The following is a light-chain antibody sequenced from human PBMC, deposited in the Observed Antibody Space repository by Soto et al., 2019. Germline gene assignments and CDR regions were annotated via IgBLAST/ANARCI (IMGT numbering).Light chain of an antibody. CDR2: EVS. CDR3: SSYTSSSTPYV. Sequence: QSALTQPASVSGSPGQSITISCTGTNSDVGGYSYVSWYQQHPVKAPKLMIYEVSNRPSGVSNRFSGSKSGNTASLTISGLQAEDEADYYCSSYTSSSTPYVFGTGTKATVL. V-gene: IGLV2-14*01. J-gene: IGLJ1*01. CDR1: NSDVGGYSY.